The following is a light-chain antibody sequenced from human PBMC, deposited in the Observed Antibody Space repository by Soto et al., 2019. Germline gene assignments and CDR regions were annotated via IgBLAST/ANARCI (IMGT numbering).Light chain of an antibody. V-gene: IGKV3-20*01. Sequence: EIVLTQSPGTLSLSPGERATLSCRASQSVSSSYLAWYPQKPGQAPRLLIYGASCRATGIPDGFSGSGSGTDFTLTISRLEPEDLAVYYCQQYGSSPQTFGQGTKVEVK. CDR2: GAS. J-gene: IGKJ1*01. CDR3: QQYGSSPQT. CDR1: QSVSSSY.